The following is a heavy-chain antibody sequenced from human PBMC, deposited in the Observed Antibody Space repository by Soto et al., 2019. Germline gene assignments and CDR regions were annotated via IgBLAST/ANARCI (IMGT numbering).Heavy chain of an antibody. CDR2: IKQDGSEK. CDR1: GFTFSSYW. Sequence: GGSLRLSCAASGFTFSSYWMSWVRQAPGKGLEWVANIKQDGSEKYYVDSVKGRFTISRDNAKNSLYLQMNGLRAEDTAVYYCARDPSIVLVPAATYYYYYYGMDVWGQGTTVTVSS. J-gene: IGHJ6*02. D-gene: IGHD2-2*01. CDR3: ARDPSIVLVPAATYYYYYYGMDV. V-gene: IGHV3-7*01.